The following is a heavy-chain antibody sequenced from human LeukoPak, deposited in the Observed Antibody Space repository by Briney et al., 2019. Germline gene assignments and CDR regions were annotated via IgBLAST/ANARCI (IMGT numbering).Heavy chain of an antibody. CDR3: ARDLDSYGTSEFDY. V-gene: IGHV3-21*01. CDR2: ISSSSSYI. J-gene: IGHJ4*02. CDR1: GLTFRSYS. D-gene: IGHD5-18*01. Sequence: PGGSLRLSCAASGLTFRSYSMNWVRQAPGKGLEWVSSISSSSSYIYYADSVKGRFTISRDNAKNSLYLQMNSLRAEDTAVYYCARDLDSYGTSEFDYWGQGTLVTVSS.